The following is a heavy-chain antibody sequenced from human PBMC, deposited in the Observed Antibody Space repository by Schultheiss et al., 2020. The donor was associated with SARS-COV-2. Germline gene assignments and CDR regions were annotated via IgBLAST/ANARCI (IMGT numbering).Heavy chain of an antibody. J-gene: IGHJ4*02. V-gene: IGHV3-21*01. Sequence: GGSLRLSCAASGFTFNSYGMNWVRQAPGKGLEWVSSTTRSSTYTFYADSVQGRFTISRDNAKNSLYLQMNSLRAEDTAVYYCACDYSRGGYWGQGTLVTVSS. CDR2: TTRSSTYT. D-gene: IGHD4-11*01. CDR1: GFTFNSYG. CDR3: ACDYSRGGY.